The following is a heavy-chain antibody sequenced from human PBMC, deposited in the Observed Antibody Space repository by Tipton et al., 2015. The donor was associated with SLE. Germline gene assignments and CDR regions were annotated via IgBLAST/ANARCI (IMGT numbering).Heavy chain of an antibody. D-gene: IGHD3-9*01. J-gene: IGHJ4*02. Sequence: TLSLTCTVSGGSISSSSYYWGWIRQPPGKGLEWIGNIYYSGSTYYNPSLKSRVTISVDTSKNQFSLKLSSVTAPDTAVYYCAREPTYYDILTGYYDYYFDYWGQGTLVTVSS. V-gene: IGHV4-39*01. CDR2: IYYSGST. CDR3: AREPTYYDILTGYYDYYFDY. CDR1: GGSISSSSYY.